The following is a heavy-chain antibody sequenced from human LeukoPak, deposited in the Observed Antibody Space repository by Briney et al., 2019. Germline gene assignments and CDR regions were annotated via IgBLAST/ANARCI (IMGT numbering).Heavy chain of an antibody. J-gene: IGHJ6*02. CDR1: GGTFSSYA. V-gene: IGHV1-69*01. D-gene: IGHD2-2*01. Sequence: EASVKVSCKASGGTFSSYAISWVRQAPGQGLEWIGGIIPIFGTANYAQKFQGRVTITADESTSTAYMELSSLRSEDTAVYYCARGQLPPYYYYGMDVWGQGTTVTVSS. CDR2: IIPIFGTA. CDR3: ARGQLPPYYYYGMDV.